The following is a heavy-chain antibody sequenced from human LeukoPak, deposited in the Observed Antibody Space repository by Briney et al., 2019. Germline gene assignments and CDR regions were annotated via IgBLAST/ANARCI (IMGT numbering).Heavy chain of an antibody. D-gene: IGHD4-11*01. CDR3: AREDHSNYEY. J-gene: IGHJ4*02. V-gene: IGHV3-7*03. CDR2: IKQDGTET. Sequence: GGSLRLSCPASGFIFSNYWMSWVRQAPWKGLEWVASIKQDGTETHYVDSVKDRFTISKDNAKNSLYLQSDSTRGEDTAVYYFAREDHSNYEYWGQGTLVTVSS. CDR1: GFIFSNYW.